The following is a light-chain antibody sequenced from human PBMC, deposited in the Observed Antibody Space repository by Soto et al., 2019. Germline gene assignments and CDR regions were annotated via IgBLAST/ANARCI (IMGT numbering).Light chain of an antibody. CDR1: TSNLGAGYD. CDR2: DNN. J-gene: IGLJ2*01. CDR3: AAWDDSLNAVV. V-gene: IGLV1-40*01. Sequence: QSVLTQPPSVSGAPGQRVTISCTGSTSNLGAGYDVHWYQQLPGTVPKLLIYDNNNRPSGVPDRFSGSKSGTSASLAISGLRSEDEANFYCAAWDDSLNAVVFGGGTKLTVL.